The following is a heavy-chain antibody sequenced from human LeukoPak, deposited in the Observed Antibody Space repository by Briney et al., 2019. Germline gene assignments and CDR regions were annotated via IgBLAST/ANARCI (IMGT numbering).Heavy chain of an antibody. J-gene: IGHJ5*02. V-gene: IGHV4-59*08. D-gene: IGHD1-7*01. CDR3: ARRTGNYDTNWFDP. CDR1: GGSISSYY. CDR2: IYYSGST. Sequence: SETLSLTCTVSGGSISSYYWSWIWQPPGKGLDWIGYIYYSGSTNYNPSLKSRVTISVDTSKNQYSLKLSSVTAADTAVYYCARRTGNYDTNWFDPWGQGTLVSVSS.